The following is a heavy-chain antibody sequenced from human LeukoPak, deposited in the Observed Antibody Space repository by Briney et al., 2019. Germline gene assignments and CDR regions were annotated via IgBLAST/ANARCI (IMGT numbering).Heavy chain of an antibody. V-gene: IGHV3-21*01. CDR3: ARWNYYDSSGYSR. J-gene: IGHJ4*02. Sequence: PSETLSLTCTVYGGSFSGYYWSWIRQAPGKGLEWVSSISSSSSYIYYADSVKGRFTISRDNAKNSLYLQMNSLRAEDTAVYYCARWNYYDSSGYSRWGQGTLVTVSS. D-gene: IGHD3-22*01. CDR1: GGSFSGYY. CDR2: ISSSSSYI.